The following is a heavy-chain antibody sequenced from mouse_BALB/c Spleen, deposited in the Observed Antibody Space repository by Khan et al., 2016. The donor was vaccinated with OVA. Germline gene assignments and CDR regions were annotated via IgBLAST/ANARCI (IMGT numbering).Heavy chain of an antibody. D-gene: IGHD1-3*01. CDR1: GDSITSGF. CDR3: ARSTYKYAFAY. CDR2: MIYSGYT. V-gene: IGHV3-8*02. J-gene: IGHJ3*01. Sequence: EVQLQESGPSLVQPSQTLSLTCSVTGDSITSGFWSWVRKFPGNKLEYMGYMIYSGYTYYNPSLKGRFSITRHTSQNQYYLQLNSVTTEDTATYYCARSTYKYAFAYWGQGALVTVSA.